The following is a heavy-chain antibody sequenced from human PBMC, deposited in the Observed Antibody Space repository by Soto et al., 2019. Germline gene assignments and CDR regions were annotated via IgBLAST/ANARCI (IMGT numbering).Heavy chain of an antibody. J-gene: IGHJ3*02. CDR1: GYTFTSYG. D-gene: IGHD4-17*01. Sequence: SVKVSCKASGYTFTSYGISWVRQAPGQGLEWMGWISAYNGNTNYAQKLQGRVTMTTDTSTSTAYMELRSLRSDDTAVYYCARDRSNSYYGGNSDAFDIWGQGTMVTVSS. CDR2: ISAYNGNT. CDR3: ARDRSNSYYGGNSDAFDI. V-gene: IGHV1-18*01.